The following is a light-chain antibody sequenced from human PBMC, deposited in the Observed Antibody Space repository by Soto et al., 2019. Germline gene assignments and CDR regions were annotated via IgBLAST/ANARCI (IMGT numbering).Light chain of an antibody. Sequence: QSVLTQPASVSGSPGQSITISCTGTSSDVGGYNYVSWYQQYPGKAPKLIIYEVSNRPSGISDRFSGSKSGNTASLTISGLQAEDEADYYCSSYRRTSNLIFGGGTRLTVL. CDR1: SSDVGGYNY. CDR2: EVS. CDR3: SSYRRTSNLI. V-gene: IGLV2-14*01. J-gene: IGLJ2*01.